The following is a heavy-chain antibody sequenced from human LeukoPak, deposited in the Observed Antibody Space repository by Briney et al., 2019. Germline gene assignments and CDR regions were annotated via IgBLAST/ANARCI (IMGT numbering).Heavy chain of an antibody. CDR3: ARDQYYYDSSGYSPLGY. CDR1: GYTFTSYY. CDR2: INPSGGST. J-gene: IGHJ4*02. D-gene: IGHD3-22*01. V-gene: IGHV1-46*01. Sequence: ASVKVSCKASGYTFTSYYMHWVRQAPGQGLEWMGIINPSGGSTSYAQKFQGRVTMTRDMSTSTVYMELSSLRSEDTAVYYCARDQYYYDSSGYSPLGYWGQGTLVTVSS.